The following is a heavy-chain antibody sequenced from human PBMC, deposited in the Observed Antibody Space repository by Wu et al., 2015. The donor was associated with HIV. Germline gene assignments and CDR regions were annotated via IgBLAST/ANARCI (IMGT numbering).Heavy chain of an antibody. D-gene: IGHD1-1*01. J-gene: IGHJ6*03. CDR2: IIPIFGTA. CDR1: GGTFSSYA. Sequence: QVQLVQSGAEVKKPGSSVKVSCKASGGTFSSYAISWVRQAPGQGLEWMGGIIPIFGTANYAQKFQGRVTITADESTSTAYMELSSLRSEDTAVYYCARGRNRELEPKYYYYMDVWGQKGTTGHRLL. CDR3: ARGRNRELEPKYYYYMDV. V-gene: IGHV1-69*12.